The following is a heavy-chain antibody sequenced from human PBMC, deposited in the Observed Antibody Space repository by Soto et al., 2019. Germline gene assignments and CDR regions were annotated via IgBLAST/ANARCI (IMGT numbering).Heavy chain of an antibody. V-gene: IGHV1-3*01. J-gene: IGHJ4*02. Sequence: QVQMVQSGAEVKKPGASVKVSCKASGYTFIDYYIHWVRQAPGQSLEWMGWINAGNGNTKYSQKFQGRVTITRDTSASTAYMELSSLRSEDTAVYYCARELQGLYYFDYWGQGTLVTVSS. CDR3: ARELQGLYYFDY. D-gene: IGHD4-4*01. CDR1: GYTFIDYY. CDR2: INAGNGNT.